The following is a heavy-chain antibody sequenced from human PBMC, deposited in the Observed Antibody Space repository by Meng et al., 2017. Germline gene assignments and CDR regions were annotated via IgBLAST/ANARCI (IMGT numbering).Heavy chain of an antibody. CDR1: GESVSSNSAA. V-gene: IGHV6-1*01. J-gene: IGHJ4*02. CDR3: ARGSYSFDS. CDR2: AYYRSKWYH. Sequence: RSGPGMVKPSQTLSFICAISGESVSSNSAAWNWIRQSPSGGLEWLGRAYYRSKWYHDYAESVKSRISIDPDTSKNQFSLQLRSVTPEDSAVYYCARGSYSFDSWGQRTLVTVSS. D-gene: IGHD1-26*01.